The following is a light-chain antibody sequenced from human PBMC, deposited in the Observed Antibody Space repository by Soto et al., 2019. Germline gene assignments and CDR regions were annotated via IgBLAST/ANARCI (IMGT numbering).Light chain of an antibody. CDR2: DVN. CDR1: SSDIGAYTF. J-gene: IGLJ2*01. CDR3: TSWTTSTTMI. Sequence: QSALTQPASVSGSPGQPITISCTGTSSDIGAYTFVSWYQQHPGKAPKLMLYDVNIRPSGVSNRFSGSKSGNTASLTISGLQAEDEADYYCTSWTTSTTMIFGGGTKLTVL. V-gene: IGLV2-14*03.